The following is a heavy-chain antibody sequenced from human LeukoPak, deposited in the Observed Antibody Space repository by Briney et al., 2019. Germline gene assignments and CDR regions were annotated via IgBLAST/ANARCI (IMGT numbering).Heavy chain of an antibody. CDR3: ATERITIFGVVIPHFEY. J-gene: IGHJ4*02. D-gene: IGHD3-3*01. V-gene: IGHV1-69*05. CDR1: GGTFSSYA. Sequence: ASVKVSCKASGGTFSSYAISWVRQAPGQGLEWMGGIIPIFGTANYAQKFQGRVTITTDESTSTAYMELSSLRSEDTAVYYFATERITIFGVVIPHFEYWGQGTLVTVSS. CDR2: IIPIFGTA.